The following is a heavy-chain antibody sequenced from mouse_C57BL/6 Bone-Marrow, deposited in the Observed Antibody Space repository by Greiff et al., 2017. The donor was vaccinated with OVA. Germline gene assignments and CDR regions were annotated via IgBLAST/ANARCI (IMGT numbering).Heavy chain of an antibody. CDR1: GFTFSDYY. J-gene: IGHJ3*01. D-gene: IGHD2-2*01. CDR3: ARRGLPTWFAY. CDR2: ISNGGGST. Sequence: EVMLVESGGGLVQPGGSLKLSCAASGFTFSDYYMYWVRQTPEKRLEWVAYISNGGGSTYYPDTVKGRFTISRDNAKNTLYLQMSRLKSEDTAMYYCARRGLPTWFAYWGQGTLVTVSA. V-gene: IGHV5-12*01.